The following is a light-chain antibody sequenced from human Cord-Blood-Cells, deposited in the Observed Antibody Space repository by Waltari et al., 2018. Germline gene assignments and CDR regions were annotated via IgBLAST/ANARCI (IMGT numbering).Light chain of an antibody. Sequence: DIQMTQSPSSLSASVGDRVTITCRASQSISSYLNWYQQKPGKAPKLLIYAASSLQSGVPSRFSGSGSGTDFTRTISRLQPEDVATYYCQLSYSPLPVGGGTKVEIK. J-gene: IGKJ4*01. CDR1: QSISSY. CDR3: QLSYSPLP. CDR2: AAS. V-gene: IGKV1-39*01.